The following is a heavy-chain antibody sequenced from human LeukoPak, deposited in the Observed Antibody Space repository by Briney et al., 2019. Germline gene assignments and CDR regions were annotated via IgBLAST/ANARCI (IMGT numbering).Heavy chain of an antibody. Sequence: PGGSLRLSCAASGFTFSGYAMSWVRQAPGKGLEWVSGVSGSGGSTYYADSVKGRFTISRDNSKNTLYLQTNSLRAEDTAVYYCAKDIDIVATLTANWGQGTLVTVSS. D-gene: IGHD5-12*01. V-gene: IGHV3-23*01. CDR2: VSGSGGST. CDR3: AKDIDIVATLTAN. CDR1: GFTFSGYA. J-gene: IGHJ4*02.